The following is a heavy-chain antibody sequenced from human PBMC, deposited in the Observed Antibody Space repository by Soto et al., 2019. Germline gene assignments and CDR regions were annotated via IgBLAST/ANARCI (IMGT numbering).Heavy chain of an antibody. D-gene: IGHD7-27*01. CDR3: ASSLLTPFDY. V-gene: IGHV3-74*01. CDR2: INSDGSST. J-gene: IGHJ4*02. Sequence: PGGSLRLSCAASGFIFSSYWVHWVRQAPGKGLVWVSRINSDGSSTSYADSVKGRFTISRDNAKNTLYLQMNSLRSEDTAVYYCASSLLTPFDYWGQGTLVTVSS. CDR1: GFIFSSYW.